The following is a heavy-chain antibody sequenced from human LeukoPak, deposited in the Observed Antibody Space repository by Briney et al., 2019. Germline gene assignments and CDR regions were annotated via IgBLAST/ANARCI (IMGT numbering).Heavy chain of an antibody. CDR2: INPNSGGT. J-gene: IGHJ3*02. CDR1: GYTFTGYY. Sequence: GASVKFSCKASGYTFTGYYMHWVRQAPGQGLEWMGWINPNSGGTNYAQKFQGRVTMTRDTSISTAYMVLSRLRSDDTAVYYCARGVDWGWGAFDIWGQGTMVTVSS. V-gene: IGHV1-2*02. CDR3: ARGVDWGWGAFDI. D-gene: IGHD7-27*01.